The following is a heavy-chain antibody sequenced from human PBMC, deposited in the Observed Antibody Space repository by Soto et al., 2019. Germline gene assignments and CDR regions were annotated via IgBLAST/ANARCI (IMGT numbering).Heavy chain of an antibody. V-gene: IGHV3-7*05. CDR2: VKTDGSEE. CDR3: ASRDTSFARAAY. Sequence: EVQVVESGGGLVQPGGSLRLSCTASGFSISSSWMSWVRQAPGKGLEWVACVKTDGSEEYYVASVEGRFTISRDNAKNSVYLQMNSLRDEDTAVYYCASRDTSFARAAYWGQGTLVTVSS. CDR1: GFSISSSW. D-gene: IGHD5-18*01. J-gene: IGHJ4*02.